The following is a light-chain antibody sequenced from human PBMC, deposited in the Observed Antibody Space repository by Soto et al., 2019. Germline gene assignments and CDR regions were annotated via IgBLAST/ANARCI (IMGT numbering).Light chain of an antibody. CDR2: DVS. V-gene: IGLV2-11*01. Sequence: VLTQPRSVSGSPGQSVTISCTGTSSDVGTYDFVSWYQQHPGKAPRLMIFDVSERPSGVPDRFSGSKSGNTASLTISGLQAEDEADYYCCLYAVTFYVFGAGTKVTVL. CDR1: SSDVGTYDF. J-gene: IGLJ1*01. CDR3: CLYAVTFYV.